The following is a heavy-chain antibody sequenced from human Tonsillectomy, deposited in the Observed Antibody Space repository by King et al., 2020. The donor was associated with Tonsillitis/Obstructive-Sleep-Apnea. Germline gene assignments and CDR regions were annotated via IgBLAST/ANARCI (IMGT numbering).Heavy chain of an antibody. D-gene: IGHD3-10*01. CDR2: IWYDGSNK. J-gene: IGHJ4*02. Sequence: VQLVESGGGVVQPGRSLRLSCAASGFTFSSYGMHWVRQAPGKGLEWVAVIWYDGSNKYYADSVKGRFTIYRDNSKNTLYLQMNSLRAEDTAVYYCARGTYYYGSGSYRVFDYWGQGTLVTVSS. CDR3: ARGTYYYGSGSYRVFDY. V-gene: IGHV3-33*01. CDR1: GFTFSSYG.